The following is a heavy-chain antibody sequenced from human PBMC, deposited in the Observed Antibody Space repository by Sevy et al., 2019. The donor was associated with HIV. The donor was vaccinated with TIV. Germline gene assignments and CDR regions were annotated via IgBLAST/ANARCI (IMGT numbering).Heavy chain of an antibody. CDR1: RFTLSNYD. J-gene: IGHJ4*02. CDR2: IDTAGNT. CDR3: ARVPWNDRTFDL. V-gene: IGHV3-13*01. D-gene: IGHD1-1*01. Sequence: GGSLRLSCATSRFTLSNYDMHWVRQSTGKSLEWVSAIDTAGNTFYADSVRGRFTISRDDAKRSLYLQMNSLSAGDTAVYFCARVPWNDRTFDLWGQGTLVTVSS.